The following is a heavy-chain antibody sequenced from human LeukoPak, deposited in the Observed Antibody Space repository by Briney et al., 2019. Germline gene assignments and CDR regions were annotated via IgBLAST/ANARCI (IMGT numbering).Heavy chain of an antibody. V-gene: IGHV3-7*04. J-gene: IGHJ4*02. CDR3: ARGFDY. CDR1: GFTFCSYW. CDR2: IKQDGSEK. Sequence: GGSLRLSCAASGFTFCSYWMRWVRQAPGKGLEWVANIKQDGSEKYYVDSVKGRFTISRDNAKNSLYLQMNSLRAEDTAVYYCARGFDYWGQGTLVTVSS.